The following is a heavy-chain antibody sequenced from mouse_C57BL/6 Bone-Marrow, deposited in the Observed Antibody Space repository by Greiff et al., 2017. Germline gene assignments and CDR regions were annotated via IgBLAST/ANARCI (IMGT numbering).Heavy chain of an antibody. CDR3: TTLLRFAY. CDR1: GFNIKDDY. V-gene: IGHV14-4*01. D-gene: IGHD1-1*01. Sequence: EVQLQQSGAELVRPGASVKLSCTASGFNIKDDYMHWVKQRPEQGLEWIGWIDPENGDTAYASKFQGKATITADTSSNTAYLQLSSLTSEDTAVYYCTTLLRFAYWGQGTLVTVSA. J-gene: IGHJ3*01. CDR2: IDPENGDT.